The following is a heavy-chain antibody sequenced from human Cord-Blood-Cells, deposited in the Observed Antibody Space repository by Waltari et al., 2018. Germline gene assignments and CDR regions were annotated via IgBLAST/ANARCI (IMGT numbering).Heavy chain of an antibody. J-gene: IGHJ4*02. V-gene: IGHV1-24*01. D-gene: IGHD5-12*01. CDR1: GYTLTELS. CDR2: FEPEEGET. CDR3: ATRRRSCGSGSRYFDY. Sequence: QVQLVQSGAEVKKPGASVKVSCKVSGYTLTELSMHWVRQAPGKGLEWMGGFEPEEGETNYAQKCQGRVTMTEDTSTDTAYMELSSLRSEDTAVYYCATRRRSCGSGSRYFDYWGQGTLVTVSS.